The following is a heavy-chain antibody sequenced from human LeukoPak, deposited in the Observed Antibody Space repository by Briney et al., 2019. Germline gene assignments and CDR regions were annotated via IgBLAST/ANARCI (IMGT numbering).Heavy chain of an antibody. CDR2: INPSGGST. V-gene: IGHV1-46*01. CDR1: GYTFTSYY. D-gene: IGHD3-22*01. J-gene: IGHJ4*02. Sequence: ASVKVSCKASGYTFTSYYMHWVRQAPGQGLEWMGIINPSGGSTSYAQKSQGRVTITADESTSTAYMEPSSLRSEDTAVYYCARATYYYDSSGYYPSDYWGQGTLVTVSS. CDR3: ARATYYYDSSGYYPSDY.